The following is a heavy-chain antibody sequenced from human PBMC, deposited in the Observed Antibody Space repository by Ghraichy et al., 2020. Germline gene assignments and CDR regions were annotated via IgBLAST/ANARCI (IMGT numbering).Heavy chain of an antibody. CDR3: ARDNLLRARQTYWGYYGMDV. Sequence: GGSLRLSCSASGFTFISYSMNWVRQAPGKGLEWVSYISSSSSTIYSADSVKGRFTISRDNAKNSLYLQMNSLRDEDTAMYYCARDNLLRARQTYWGYYGMDVWRQGPTITVSS. D-gene: IGHD7-27*01. CDR2: ISSSSSTI. V-gene: IGHV3-48*02. CDR1: GFTFISYS. J-gene: IGHJ6*02.